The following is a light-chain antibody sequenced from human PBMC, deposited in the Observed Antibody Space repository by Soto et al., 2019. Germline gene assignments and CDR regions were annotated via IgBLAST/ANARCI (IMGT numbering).Light chain of an antibody. J-gene: IGKJ4*01. CDR3: QQYNVWPLT. CDR2: GAS. V-gene: IGKV3-15*01. CDR1: QSVGSN. Sequence: EIVMTQSAATLSVSPGDRATLSCRPSQSVGSNLAWYQQKPGQAPRLLIYGASTRATGIPARFSGSGSGTEFTLTISSLQSEDFAVYYCQQYNVWPLTFGGGTKVDIK.